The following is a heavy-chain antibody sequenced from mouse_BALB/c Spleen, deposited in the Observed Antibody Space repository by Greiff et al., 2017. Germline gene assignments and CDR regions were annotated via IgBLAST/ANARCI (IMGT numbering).Heavy chain of an antibody. Sequence: ESGPGLVKPSQSLSLTCSVTGYSITSGYYWNWIRQFPGNKLEWMGYISYDGSNNYNPSLKNRISITRDTSKNQFFLKLNSVTTEDTATYYCARELSGTGAMDYWGQGTSVTVSS. CDR2: ISYDGSN. V-gene: IGHV3-6*02. J-gene: IGHJ4*01. D-gene: IGHD4-1*01. CDR1: GYSITSGYY. CDR3: ARELSGTGAMDY.